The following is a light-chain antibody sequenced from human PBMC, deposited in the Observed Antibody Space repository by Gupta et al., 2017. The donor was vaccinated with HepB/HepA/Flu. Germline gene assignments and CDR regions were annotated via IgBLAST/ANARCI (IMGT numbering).Light chain of an antibody. CDR3: KQRYRTISLT. V-gene: IGKV1-39*01. CDR2: AAS. CDR1: QNIRTY. J-gene: IGKJ4*01. Sequence: DIQLPQSPSSLSASVGDRVPITCRASQNIRTYLNGYQQNTGKAPNLLIDAASSLQSGVPSRIRGSGSGTDCTRNISSLQPEDFATDYCKQRYRTISLTFGGGTKVEIK.